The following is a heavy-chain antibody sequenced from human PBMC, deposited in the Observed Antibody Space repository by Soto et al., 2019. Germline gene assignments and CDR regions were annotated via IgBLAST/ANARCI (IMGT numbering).Heavy chain of an antibody. V-gene: IGHV3-23*01. Sequence: GSLSLSCITSGLTFINHAMSWFRQAPLKGPECVSTIDNAGVGTHYADSVKGRFTISRDNFRSTLDLQMNSLRAEDTALYYCVSWVSAHFDFWGQGTQVTVSS. D-gene: IGHD2-8*01. J-gene: IGHJ4*01. CDR3: VSWVSAHFDF. CDR1: GLTFINHA. CDR2: IDNAGVGT.